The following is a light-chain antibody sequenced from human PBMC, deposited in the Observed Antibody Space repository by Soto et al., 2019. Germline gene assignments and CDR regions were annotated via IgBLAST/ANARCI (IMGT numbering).Light chain of an antibody. Sequence: QSALTQPASVSGSPGQSITISCTRTSSDVGSYNFVSWFQQHPGKVPKLIIYEGTERPSGVSNRFSASKSGNTASLTISGLQPEDEADYYCCSYAGPSTIFGGGTKLTVL. CDR3: CSYAGPSTI. J-gene: IGLJ2*01. CDR1: SSDVGSYNF. CDR2: EGT. V-gene: IGLV2-23*01.